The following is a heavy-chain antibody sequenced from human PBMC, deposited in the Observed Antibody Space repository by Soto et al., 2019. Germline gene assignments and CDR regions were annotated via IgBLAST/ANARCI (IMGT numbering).Heavy chain of an antibody. V-gene: IGHV1-18*01. J-gene: IGHJ4*02. CDR3: ARTKNYYDSSGYSDY. CDR1: GYTFTSYG. Sequence: QVQLVQSGAEVKKPGASVKVSCKASGYTFTSYGISWVRQAPGQGLEWMGWISAYNGNTNYAQKLQGRVTMTTDTSTSTAYMELRSLSSDDTAVYYCARTKNYYDSSGYSDYWGQGTLVTVSS. CDR2: ISAYNGNT. D-gene: IGHD3-22*01.